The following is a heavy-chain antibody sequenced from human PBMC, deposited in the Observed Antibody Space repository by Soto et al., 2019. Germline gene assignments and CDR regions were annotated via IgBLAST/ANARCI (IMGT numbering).Heavy chain of an antibody. CDR2: IYSSGNT. D-gene: IGHD3-3*01. V-gene: IGHV4-4*07. CDR1: GGTISGYY. CDR3: ARGQRFSDWFDP. Sequence: SETLSLTCSVSGGTISGYYWTWIRQPAGNGLEWIGRIYSSGNTKYNPSLQSRVTMSLDTSNKQFSLRLTSVTAADTAVYYCARGQRFSDWFDPWGAGTLLTVST. J-gene: IGHJ5*02.